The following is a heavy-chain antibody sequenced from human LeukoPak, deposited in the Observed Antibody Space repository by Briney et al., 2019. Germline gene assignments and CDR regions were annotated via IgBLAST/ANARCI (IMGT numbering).Heavy chain of an antibody. CDR1: GFTFSNAW. CDR3: AKESQGGNTDY. J-gene: IGHJ4*02. Sequence: GGSLRLSCAAPGFTFSNAWMSWVRQAPGKGLEWVGRIKSETDGGTTDNAAPVKGRFTISRDNSKNTLYLQMNSLRAEDTAVYYCAKESQGGNTDYWGQGTLVTVSS. CDR2: IKSETDGGTT. V-gene: IGHV3-15*01. D-gene: IGHD4-23*01.